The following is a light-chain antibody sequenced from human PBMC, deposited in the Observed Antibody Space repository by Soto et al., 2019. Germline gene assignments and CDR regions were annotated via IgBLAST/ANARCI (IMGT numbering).Light chain of an antibody. CDR2: KAS. Sequence: DIQMTQSPSTLSASVGDRVTITCRASQSLNSWLALYQHKPGKAPKLLIHKASILTSGVTSRFSGSDSGAEFTLPISSLQHDDFATYYCQHYMGYSGMFGQGTKVEIK. J-gene: IGKJ1*01. CDR3: QHYMGYSGM. CDR1: QSLNSW. V-gene: IGKV1-5*03.